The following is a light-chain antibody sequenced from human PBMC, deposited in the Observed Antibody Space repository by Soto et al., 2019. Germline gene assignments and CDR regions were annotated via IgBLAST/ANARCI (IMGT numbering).Light chain of an antibody. J-gene: IGKJ5*01. V-gene: IGKV3-11*01. CDR2: DAS. Sequence: EIVLTQSPATLSLSPGERATLSCRASQSVSSYLAWYQQKPGQAPRLLIYDASNRATGIPARFSGSRFGTDFSLTSSSLGPEDFAVYYCQQRSSWPVTTFGQGTRLEIK. CDR3: QQRSSWPVTT. CDR1: QSVSSY.